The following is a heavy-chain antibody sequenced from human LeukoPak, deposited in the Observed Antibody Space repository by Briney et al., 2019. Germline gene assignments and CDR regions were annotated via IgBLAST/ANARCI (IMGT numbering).Heavy chain of an antibody. CDR1: GFTFSSYA. D-gene: IGHD3-10*01. CDR2: ISGSGGST. CDR3: AKDHVVRGVITQMGPDY. J-gene: IGHJ4*02. V-gene: IGHV3-23*01. Sequence: GGSLRLSCAASGFTFSSYAMSWVRQAPGKGLEWVSAISGSGGSTYYADSVKGRFTISRDNSKNTLYLQMNSLRAEDTAVYYCAKDHVVRGVITQMGPDYWGQGTLVTVSS.